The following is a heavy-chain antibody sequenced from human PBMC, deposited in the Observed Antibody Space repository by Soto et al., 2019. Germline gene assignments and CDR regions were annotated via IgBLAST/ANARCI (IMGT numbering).Heavy chain of an antibody. J-gene: IGHJ3*02. Sequence: QVQLVESGGGVVQPGRSLRLSCAASGFTFSSYAMHWVRQAPGKGLEWVAVISYDGSNKYYADSVKGRFTISRDNSKNTLYLQMNRLRAEDTAVYYSCKGWGAFDIWGQGTMVTVSS. V-gene: IGHV3-30-3*01. D-gene: IGHD1-26*01. CDR1: GFTFSSYA. CDR2: ISYDGSNK. CDR3: CKGWGAFDI.